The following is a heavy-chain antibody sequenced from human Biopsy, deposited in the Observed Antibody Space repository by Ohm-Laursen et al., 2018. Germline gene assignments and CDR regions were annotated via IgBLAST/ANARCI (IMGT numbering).Heavy chain of an antibody. CDR1: GFTFSDYY. J-gene: IGHJ4*02. Sequence: GSLRLSCAASGFTFSDYYMSWIRQAPGRGLEWVSHIRGIGDTTYYADSVKGRFTISRDNSKNSLYLQMNSLRAEDTAVYYCARDLTWGSYFDSWGQGSLVTVSS. V-gene: IGHV3-11*01. CDR3: ARDLTWGSYFDS. D-gene: IGHD3-16*01. CDR2: IRGIGDTT.